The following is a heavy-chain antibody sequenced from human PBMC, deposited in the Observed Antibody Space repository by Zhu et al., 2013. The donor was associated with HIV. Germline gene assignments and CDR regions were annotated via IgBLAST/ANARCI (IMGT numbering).Heavy chain of an antibody. J-gene: IGHJ1*01. V-gene: IGHV1-46*02. D-gene: IGHD6-19*01. CDR1: GYTFNRHY. CDR3: ARGGDIAVAGVTPSEFFRH. CDR2: INPGSGSP. Sequence: QVQLLQSGAAVRKPGASVKVSCKASGYTFNRHYLDWVRQAPGQGLEWMGIINPGSGSPNYARKFQGRVTMTRDTSTSTVYMELSNLRFDDTAVYFCARGGDIAVAGVTPSEFFRHWGQGTLVTVSS.